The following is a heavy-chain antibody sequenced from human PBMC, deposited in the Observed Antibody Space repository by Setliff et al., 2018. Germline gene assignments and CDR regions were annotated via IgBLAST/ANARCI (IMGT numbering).Heavy chain of an antibody. J-gene: IGHJ6*03. V-gene: IGHV1-69*05. CDR2: ISPMFGST. Sequence: SVKVSCKSSGNSFTVFYLHWVRQAPGQGLEWMGWISPMFGSTSYAQKFQGRVTIITDESTTTAYMELSSLGSEDTAVYYCVREGVDTRSSTDYRYYMDVWGKGTTVTVSS. CDR1: GNSFTVFY. CDR3: VREGVDTRSSTDYRYYMDV. D-gene: IGHD5-18*01.